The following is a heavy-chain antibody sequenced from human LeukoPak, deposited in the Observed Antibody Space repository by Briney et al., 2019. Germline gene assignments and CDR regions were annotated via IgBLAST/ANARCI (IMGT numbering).Heavy chain of an antibody. CDR1: GFTFSSYA. Sequence: PGGSLRLSCAASGFTFSSYAMSWVRQAPGKGLEWVSAISGSGGSTYYADSVKGRFTISRDNSKNTLYLQMNSLRAEDTAVYYCAKDRRRGSSGWYYFDYWGQGTLVTVSP. CDR2: ISGSGGST. V-gene: IGHV3-23*01. J-gene: IGHJ4*02. D-gene: IGHD6-19*01. CDR3: AKDRRRGSSGWYYFDY.